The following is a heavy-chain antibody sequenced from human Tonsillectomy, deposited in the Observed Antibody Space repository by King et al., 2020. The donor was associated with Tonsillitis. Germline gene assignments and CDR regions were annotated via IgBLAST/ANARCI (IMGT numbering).Heavy chain of an antibody. CDR1: GGSISSSSYY. J-gene: IGHJ4*02. D-gene: IGHD1-26*01. CDR3: ARIVGATGTFDY. CDR2: IYYSGST. Sequence: QLQESGPGLVKPSETLSLTCTVSGGSISSSSYYWGWIRQPPGKGLEWIGSIYYSGSTYYNPSLKSRVTISVDTSKNQFSLKLSSVTAADTAVYYCARIVGATGTFDYWGQGTLVTVSS. V-gene: IGHV4-39*01.